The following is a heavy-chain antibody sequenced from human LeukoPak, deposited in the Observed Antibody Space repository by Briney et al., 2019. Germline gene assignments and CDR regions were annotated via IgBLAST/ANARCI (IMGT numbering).Heavy chain of an antibody. CDR1: GFTFSNYA. V-gene: IGHV3-74*01. CDR3: ARDWRKAVAGPGDF. CDR2: INSDGSST. Sequence: PGGSLRLSCAASGFTFSNYAMSWVRQAPGKGVVWVSRINSDGSSTGYADSVKGRFTISRDNAKNSLYLQMNSLGAEDTAVYYCARDWRKAVAGPGDFWGQGTLVTVSS. J-gene: IGHJ4*02. D-gene: IGHD6-19*01.